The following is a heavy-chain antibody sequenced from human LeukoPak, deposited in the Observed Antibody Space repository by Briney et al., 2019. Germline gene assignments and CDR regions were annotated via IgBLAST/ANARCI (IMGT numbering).Heavy chain of an antibody. D-gene: IGHD3-10*01. CDR3: ARGPYYYGSGSYND. CDR2: INPNSGNT. V-gene: IGHV1-8*02. Sequence: ASVKVSCKDSLYTFTGYDIYGVPPAPRRGVECMGWINPNSGNTGYAQKFQGRVTMTRNTYISTAYMELSSLRSEDTAVYYCARGPYYYGSGSYNDWGQGTLVTVSS. CDR1: LYTFTGYD. J-gene: IGHJ4*02.